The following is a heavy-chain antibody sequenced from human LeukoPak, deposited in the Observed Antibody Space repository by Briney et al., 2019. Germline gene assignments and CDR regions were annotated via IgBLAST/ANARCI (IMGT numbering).Heavy chain of an antibody. CDR1: GFTFDDYA. J-gene: IGHJ5*02. CDR2: ISSSSSYI. Sequence: GGSLRLSCAAPGFTFDDYAMHWVRQAPGKGLEWVSSISSSSSYIYYADSVKGRFTISRDNAKNLLYLQMNSLRAEDTAVYYCARDARRFGEPRLFDPWGQGTLVTASS. CDR3: ARDARRFGEPRLFDP. V-gene: IGHV3-21*01. D-gene: IGHD3-10*01.